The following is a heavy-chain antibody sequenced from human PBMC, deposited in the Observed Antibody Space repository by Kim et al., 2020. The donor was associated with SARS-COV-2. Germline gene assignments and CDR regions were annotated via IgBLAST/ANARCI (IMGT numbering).Heavy chain of an antibody. CDR1: GFTFSSYS. D-gene: IGHD2-21*02. CDR3: ARGIGRGGDWTGFWSDY. CDR2: ISSSSSYI. J-gene: IGHJ4*02. Sequence: GGSLRLSCAASGFTFSSYSMNWVRQAPGKGLEWVSSISSSSSYIYYADSVKGRFTISRDNAKNSLYLQMNSLRAEDTAVYYCARGIGRGGDWTGFWSDYWGQGTLVTVSS. V-gene: IGHV3-21*01.